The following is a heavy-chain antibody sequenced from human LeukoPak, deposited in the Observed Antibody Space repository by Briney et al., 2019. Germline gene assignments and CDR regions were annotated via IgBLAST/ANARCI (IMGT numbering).Heavy chain of an antibody. CDR3: ARWRYTNYFFDY. D-gene: IGHD4-11*01. CDR1: GYTLSNYY. CDR2: INPNRPAT. J-gene: IGHJ4*02. Sequence: ASVKVSCKAYGYTLSNYYMHWVRQAPGQGLEWIGWINPNRPATNYAVKFNDRVIMTSDTSTNIAYMELNRLTSDDTAVYYCARWRYTNYFFDYWGQGALVTVSS. V-gene: IGHV1-2*02.